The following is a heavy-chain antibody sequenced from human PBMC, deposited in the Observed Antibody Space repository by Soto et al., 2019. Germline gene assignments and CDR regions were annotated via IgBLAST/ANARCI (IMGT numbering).Heavy chain of an antibody. CDR3: AKDGGRDGYFGNWFDP. V-gene: IGHV1-69*15. J-gene: IGHJ5*02. CDR1: GGTFSNYA. CDR2: IIPIFGTA. D-gene: IGHD5-12*01. Sequence: SVKVSFKASGGTFSNYAITWVRQAPGQGLDGLGRIIPIFGTANYAQKFQGRVTITADESTTTAYMELSSLRSDDTAVYYCAKDGGRDGYFGNWFDPWGQGTLVTVSS.